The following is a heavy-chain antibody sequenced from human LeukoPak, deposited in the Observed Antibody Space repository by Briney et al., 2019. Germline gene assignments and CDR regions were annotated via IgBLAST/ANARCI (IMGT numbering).Heavy chain of an antibody. CDR2: IFFTGTT. CDR1: GGSISPLY. Sequence: PSETLSLTCTVSGGSISPLYWSWIRQPPGKGLEIIGYIFFTGTTNYNPSLKSRVTLSVDTSKNQFSLKLSSVTPADTAVYYCARGGVAAKYYFDYWGQGTLVTVSS. D-gene: IGHD3-10*01. V-gene: IGHV4-59*11. CDR3: ARGGVAAKYYFDY. J-gene: IGHJ4*02.